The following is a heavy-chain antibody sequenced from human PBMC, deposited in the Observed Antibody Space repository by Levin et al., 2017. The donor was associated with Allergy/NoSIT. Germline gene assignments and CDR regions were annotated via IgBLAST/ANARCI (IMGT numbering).Heavy chain of an antibody. D-gene: IGHD6-25*01. CDR1: GFSFSDYA. Sequence: GESLKISCAASGFSFSDYAMAWVRQAPGKGLEWVSVITGGGGDTYYGDSVKGRFTVSRDNSKNTLYLELNSLRAEDTAVYYCAKKQGDTSGFSFDVWGQGTMVTVSS. J-gene: IGHJ3*01. CDR3: AKKQGDTSGFSFDV. V-gene: IGHV3-23*01. CDR2: ITGGGGDT.